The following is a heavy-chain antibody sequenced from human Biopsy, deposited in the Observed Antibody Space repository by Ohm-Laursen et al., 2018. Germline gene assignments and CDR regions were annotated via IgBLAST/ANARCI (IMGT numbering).Heavy chain of an antibody. CDR3: ARDGKRWDYITYFSWHFDL. V-gene: IGHV3-30*03. J-gene: IGHJ2*01. Sequence: SLRLSCAASGFTFTSYAMHWVRQAPGKGLEWVAVISYDGSGEYYADSLQGRFIISRDNPKNTVDLQMNSLRAEDTAVYFCARDGKRWDYITYFSWHFDLWGRGTLVTVSS. CDR2: ISYDGSGE. CDR1: GFTFTSYA. D-gene: IGHD4-11*01.